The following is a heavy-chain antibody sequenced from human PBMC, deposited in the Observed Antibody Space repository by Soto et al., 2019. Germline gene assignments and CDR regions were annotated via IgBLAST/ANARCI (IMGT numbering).Heavy chain of an antibody. CDR2: IYFSGTT. V-gene: IGHV4-39*01. Sequence: QLQLQESGPGLVKPSETLSLTCNVSGVSISDTSYYWGWIRQPPGKGLECIGTIYFSGTTFYNPSLTSRLTIAVETSKHQFSRRLRSVTAADTAVYYCARHGSYWGQGTLVAVSS. CDR1: GVSISDTSYY. CDR3: ARHGSY. J-gene: IGHJ4*02.